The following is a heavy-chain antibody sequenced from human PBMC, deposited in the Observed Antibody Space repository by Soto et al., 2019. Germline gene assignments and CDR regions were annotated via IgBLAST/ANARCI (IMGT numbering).Heavy chain of an antibody. CDR3: ARGAVLMGYYYYGMDV. D-gene: IGHD2-8*01. CDR2: IIPIFGTA. CDR1: GGTMSICA. Sequence: SVTVSCEESGGTMSICASRWVRQATRQGLEWMGGIIPIFGTANYAQKFQGRVTITADESTSTAYMELSSLRSEDTAVYYCARGAVLMGYYYYGMDVWGQGTTVTVSS. V-gene: IGHV1-69*13. J-gene: IGHJ6*02.